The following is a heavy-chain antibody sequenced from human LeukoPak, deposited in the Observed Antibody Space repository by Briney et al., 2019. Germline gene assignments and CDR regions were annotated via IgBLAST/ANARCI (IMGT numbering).Heavy chain of an antibody. V-gene: IGHV3-21*01. J-gene: IGHJ3*02. CDR3: ARGGDGYNYLYAFDM. Sequence: PGGSLRLSRAASGFTFISYCINWVRQAPGKGLEWVSSISSSSSYIYYADSVKGRFTISRDNAKNSLYLQMNSLRAEDTAVYYCARGGDGYNYLYAFDMWGQGTMVTVSS. CDR1: GFTFISYC. D-gene: IGHD5-24*01. CDR2: ISSSSSYI.